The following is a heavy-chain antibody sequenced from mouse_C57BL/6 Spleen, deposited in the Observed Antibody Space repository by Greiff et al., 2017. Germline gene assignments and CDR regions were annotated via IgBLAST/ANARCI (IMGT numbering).Heavy chain of an antibody. V-gene: IGHV1-82*01. CDR1: GYAFSSSW. J-gene: IGHJ2*01. Sequence: QVQLQQSGPELVKPGASVKISCKASGYAFSSSWMNWVKQRPGKGLEWIGRIYPGDGDTNYNGKFKGKATLTADKSSSTAYMQLSSLTSEDSAVYFCARGGLLHWGQGTTLTVSS. CDR2: IYPGDGDT. CDR3: ARGGLLH. D-gene: IGHD1-1*01.